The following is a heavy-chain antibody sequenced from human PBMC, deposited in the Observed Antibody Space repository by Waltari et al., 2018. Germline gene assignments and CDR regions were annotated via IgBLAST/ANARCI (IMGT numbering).Heavy chain of an antibody. Sequence: QVQLQESGTGLVKPSQTLSLTCTLSGGAISSGSYYSSCLRQPAGKGLEWIGRIDTSGSTNYNPSLKSRVTISVDTSKNQFSLKLSSVTAADTAVYYCARDSGSRGDYYFDYWGQGTLVTVSS. D-gene: IGHD3-10*01. V-gene: IGHV4-61*02. CDR2: IDTSGST. CDR1: GGAISSGSYY. J-gene: IGHJ4*02. CDR3: ARDSGSRGDYYFDY.